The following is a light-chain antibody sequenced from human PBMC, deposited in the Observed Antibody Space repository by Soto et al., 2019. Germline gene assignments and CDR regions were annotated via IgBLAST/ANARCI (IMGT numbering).Light chain of an antibody. V-gene: IGKV1-17*03. J-gene: IGKJ5*01. CDR1: QDISRL. Sequence: DVQMTQSPSAMSASVGDRVTITCRASQDISRLVAWFQQKPGKAPERLIYDTSTLQVGAPSRFSGGGSGTEFTLAISGLQPEDFATYYCLQHNSYPYTFGQGTRLEIK. CDR2: DTS. CDR3: LQHNSYPYT.